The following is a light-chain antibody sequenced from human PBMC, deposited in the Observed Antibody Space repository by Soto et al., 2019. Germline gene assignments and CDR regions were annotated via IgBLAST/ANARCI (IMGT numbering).Light chain of an antibody. Sequence: EIVLTQSPATLSLSPGERATLSCRASQSVSTYLAWYQQKPGQAPRLLIYDASTRATGIPARFSGSGSGTDFTLTISSLDPEDFAVYYCQQRGNWPRTFGQGTKVDIK. CDR1: QSVSTY. CDR2: DAS. CDR3: QQRGNWPRT. V-gene: IGKV3-11*01. J-gene: IGKJ1*01.